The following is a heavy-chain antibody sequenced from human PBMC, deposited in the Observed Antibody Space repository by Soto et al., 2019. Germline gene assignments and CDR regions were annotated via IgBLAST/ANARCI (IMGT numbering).Heavy chain of an antibody. Sequence: QVQLVESGGGVVQPGRSLRLSCAASGFTFSSYGMHWVRQAPGKGLEWVAVISYDGSNKYYADSVKGRFTISRDNSKNTLYLQMNSLRAEDTAVYYCAKDLRWFGELPYHPGDYWGQGTLVTVSS. J-gene: IGHJ4*02. CDR1: GFTFSSYG. V-gene: IGHV3-30*18. CDR2: ISYDGSNK. CDR3: AKDLRWFGELPYHPGDY. D-gene: IGHD3-10*01.